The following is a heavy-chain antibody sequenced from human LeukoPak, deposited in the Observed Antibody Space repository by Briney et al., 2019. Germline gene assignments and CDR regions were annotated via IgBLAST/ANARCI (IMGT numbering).Heavy chain of an antibody. D-gene: IGHD5-18*01. Sequence: GGSLRLSCAASGFTFSNEMNWVRPAPGKGLAWVSYISSSGSTIYYADSVKGRFTISRDNAKNSLYLQMNSLRAEDTAVYYCARTAVGYSYAYRFDYWGQGTLVTVSS. CDR1: GFTFSNE. CDR3: ARTAVGYSYAYRFDY. J-gene: IGHJ4*02. V-gene: IGHV3-48*03. CDR2: ISSSGSTI.